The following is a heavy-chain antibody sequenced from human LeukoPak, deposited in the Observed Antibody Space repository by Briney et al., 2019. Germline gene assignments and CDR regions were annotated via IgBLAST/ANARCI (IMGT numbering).Heavy chain of an antibody. V-gene: IGHV3-21*04. CDR3: ARYSGTYRDY. D-gene: IGHD1-26*01. CDR2: ITGSSSYI. J-gene: IGHJ4*02. CDR1: GLTFSSSN. Sequence: RPGGSLRLSCAASGLTFSSSNMNWVRQAPGKGLEWVSSITGSSSYILYADSVKGRFTISRDNAKNSLYLQLNSLRAEDMAVYYCARYSGTYRDYWGQGTLVTVSS.